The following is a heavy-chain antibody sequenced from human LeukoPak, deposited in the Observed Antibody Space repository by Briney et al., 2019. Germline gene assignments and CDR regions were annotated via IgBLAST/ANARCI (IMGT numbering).Heavy chain of an antibody. CDR3: ASLAYYGPNGMDV. V-gene: IGHV4-59*08. CDR2: IYYDGNT. J-gene: IGHJ6*02. CDR1: GGSISSYY. Sequence: SETLSLTCTVSGGSISSYYWSWIRQPPGKGLEWIGFIYYDGNTNYNPSLKSRVTISIDMSKNQFSLKLGSVTAADSAVYYCASLAYYGPNGMDVWGQGTTVTVSS. D-gene: IGHD3-10*01.